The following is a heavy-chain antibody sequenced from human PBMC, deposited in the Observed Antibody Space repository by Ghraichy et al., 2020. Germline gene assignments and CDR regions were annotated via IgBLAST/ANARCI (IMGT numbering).Heavy chain of an antibody. V-gene: IGHV3-7*01. Sequence: GGSLRLSCAASGFAYSSYWMNWVRQAPGKGLEWVAYIKYDGSAEYYVDSVKGRFGISRDNAKNSLFLQMNSLRAEDTAVYYCARGWGRFDHWGQGTLVTVSS. J-gene: IGHJ4*02. D-gene: IGHD2-21*02. CDR3: ARGWGRFDH. CDR2: IKYDGSAE. CDR1: GFAYSSYW.